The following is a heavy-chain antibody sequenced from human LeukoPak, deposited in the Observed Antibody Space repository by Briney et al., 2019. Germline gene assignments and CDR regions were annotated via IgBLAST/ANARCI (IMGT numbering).Heavy chain of an antibody. CDR1: GGSISSSSYY. V-gene: IGHV3-7*01. J-gene: IGHJ4*02. CDR3: ARETVEPYYFDY. D-gene: IGHD1-1*01. Sequence: ETLSLTCTASGGSISSSSYYWGWIRQPPGKGLEWVANIKQDGSEKYYVDSVKGRFTISRDNAKNSLYLQMNSLRAEDTAVYYCARETVEPYYFDYWGQGTLVTVSS. CDR2: IKQDGSEK.